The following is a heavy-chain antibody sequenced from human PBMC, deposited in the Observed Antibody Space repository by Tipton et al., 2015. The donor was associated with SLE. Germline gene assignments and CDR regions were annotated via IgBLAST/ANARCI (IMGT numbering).Heavy chain of an antibody. J-gene: IGHJ4*02. CDR1: GFTFDDYT. Sequence: GSLRLSCAASGFTFDDYTMHWVRQAPGKGLEWVSLISWDGGSTYYADSVKGRFTISRDNSKNSLYLQMNSLRTEDTALYYCAKDIWGRSGPLGYWGQGTLVTVSS. CDR2: ISWDGGST. D-gene: IGHD3-3*01. V-gene: IGHV3-43*01. CDR3: AKDIWGRSGPLGY.